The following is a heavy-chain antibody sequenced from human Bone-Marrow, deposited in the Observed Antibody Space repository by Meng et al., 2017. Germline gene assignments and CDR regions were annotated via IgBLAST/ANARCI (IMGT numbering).Heavy chain of an antibody. V-gene: IGHV1-8*01. CDR3: ARGSSYLNYYDSSGYYYVWAY. J-gene: IGHJ4*02. CDR2: MNPNSGNT. D-gene: IGHD3-22*01. Sequence: ASVKVSCKASGYTFTSYDINWVRQATGQGLEWRGWMNPNSGNTGYAQKFQGRVTMTRNTSISTAYMELSSLRSEDTAVYYCARGSSYLNYYDSSGYYYVWAYWGQGTLVTVSS. CDR1: GYTFTSYD.